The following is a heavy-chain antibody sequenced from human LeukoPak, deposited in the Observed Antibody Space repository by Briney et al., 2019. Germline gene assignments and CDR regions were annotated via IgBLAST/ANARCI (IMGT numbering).Heavy chain of an antibody. V-gene: IGHV1-18*01. Sequence: ASVKVSCKASGYTFTSYGISWVRQAPGQGLEWMGWISAYNGNTNYAQKLQGRVTMTTDTSTSTAYMELRSLRSDDTAVYYCARDTGYYDFWSGTYYFDYWGQGTLVTVSS. CDR1: GYTFTSYG. J-gene: IGHJ4*02. D-gene: IGHD3-3*01. CDR2: ISAYNGNT. CDR3: ARDTGYYDFWSGTYYFDY.